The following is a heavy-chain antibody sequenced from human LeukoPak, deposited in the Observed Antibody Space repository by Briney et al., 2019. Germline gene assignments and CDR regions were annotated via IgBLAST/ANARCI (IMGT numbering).Heavy chain of an antibody. V-gene: IGHV1-18*01. D-gene: IGHD2-15*01. CDR1: GYTFTSYG. Sequence: ASVKVSCKASGYTFTSYGISLVRQAPGQGLEWMGWISAYNGNTNYAQKRQGRVTMTTDTSTSTAYMELRSLRSGDTAVYYCARFACSGGSRYLNYYYYYYMDVWGKGTTVTVSS. CDR3: ARFACSGGSRYLNYYYYYYMDV. CDR2: ISAYNGNT. J-gene: IGHJ6*03.